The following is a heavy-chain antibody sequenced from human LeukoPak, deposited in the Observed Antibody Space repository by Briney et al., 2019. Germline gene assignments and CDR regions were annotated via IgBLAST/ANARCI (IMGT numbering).Heavy chain of an antibody. CDR1: GYTFTSYG. V-gene: IGHV1-18*01. CDR3: ARDRTNSPYYDFWSGYDAFDI. Sequence: ASVKVSCKASGYTFTSYGISWVRQAPGQGLEWMGWISAYNGNTNYAQKLQGRVTMTTDTSTSTAYMELRSLRSDDTAVYYCARDRTNSPYYDFWSGYDAFDIWGQGTMVTVSS. D-gene: IGHD3-3*01. CDR2: ISAYNGNT. J-gene: IGHJ3*02.